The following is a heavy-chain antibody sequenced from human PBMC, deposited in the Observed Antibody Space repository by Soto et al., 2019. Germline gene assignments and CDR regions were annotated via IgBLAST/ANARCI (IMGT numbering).Heavy chain of an antibody. J-gene: IGHJ4*02. V-gene: IGHV1-46*01. CDR2: MNLSGDYT. Sequence: ASVKVSCKASGYTFTSYYIHWVLQAPGQGLEWMGIMNLSGDYTKYEQRFQGRVTMTRDTSTSTVYMELSSLRSEDTAVYYCARAYTSGYQSHFDFWGQGTLVTVSS. D-gene: IGHD3-22*01. CDR3: ARAYTSGYQSHFDF. CDR1: GYTFTSYY.